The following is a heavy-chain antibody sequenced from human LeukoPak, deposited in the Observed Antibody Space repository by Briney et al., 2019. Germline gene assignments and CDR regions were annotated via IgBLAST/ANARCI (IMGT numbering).Heavy chain of an antibody. Sequence: SETLSLTCTVSGGSISSYYWSWIRQPAGKGLEWIGYIYYSGSTNYNPSLKSRVTISVDTSKNQFSLKLSSVTAADTAVYYCARVHYYDSSGYQAYYYYYYMDVWGKGTTVTVSS. CDR2: IYYSGST. CDR3: ARVHYYDSSGYQAYYYYYYMDV. CDR1: GGSISSYY. D-gene: IGHD3-22*01. J-gene: IGHJ6*03. V-gene: IGHV4-59*01.